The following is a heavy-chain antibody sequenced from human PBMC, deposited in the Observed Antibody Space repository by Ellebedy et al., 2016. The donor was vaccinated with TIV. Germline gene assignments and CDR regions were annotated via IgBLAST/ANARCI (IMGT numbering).Heavy chain of an antibody. D-gene: IGHD3-10*01. J-gene: IGHJ6*02. CDR3: ARGGASRGSDIYGMNV. Sequence: ASVKVSXKASGGTFSSHAISWVRQAPGQGLEWMGGIIPIFGSENYAQKFQGRVTITADESASTAYMALSSLRSDDTAVYYCARGGASRGSDIYGMNVWGHGTTVVVSS. V-gene: IGHV1-69*13. CDR1: GGTFSSHA. CDR2: IIPIFGSE.